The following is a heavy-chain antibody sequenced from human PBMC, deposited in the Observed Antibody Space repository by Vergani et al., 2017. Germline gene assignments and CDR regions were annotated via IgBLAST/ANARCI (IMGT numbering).Heavy chain of an antibody. D-gene: IGHD3-3*01. J-gene: IGHJ3*02. CDR1: GGSISSYY. CDR2: IYTSGST. CDR3: ARGEYYDFWSGYAFDI. V-gene: IGHV4-4*07. Sequence: QVQLQESGPGLVKPSQTLSLTCTVSGGSISSYYWSWIRQPAGKGLEWIGRIYTSGSTNYNPSLKSRVTISVDTSKNQFSLKLSSVTAADTAVYYCARGEYYDFWSGYAFDIWGQGTMVTVSS.